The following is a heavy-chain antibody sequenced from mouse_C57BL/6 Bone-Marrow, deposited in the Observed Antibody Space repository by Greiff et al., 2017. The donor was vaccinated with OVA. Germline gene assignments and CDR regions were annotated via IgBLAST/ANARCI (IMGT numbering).Heavy chain of an antibody. Sequence: VQLQQSGPVLVKPGASVKMSCKASGYTFTDYYMNWVKQSHGKSLEWIGVINPYNGGTSYNQKFKGKATLTVDKSSSTAYMELNSPTSEDSAVYYCARRYITTVVPYYYAMDYWGQGTSVTVSS. CDR2: INPYNGGT. CDR1: GYTFTDYY. D-gene: IGHD1-1*01. V-gene: IGHV1-19*01. CDR3: ARRYITTVVPYYYAMDY. J-gene: IGHJ4*01.